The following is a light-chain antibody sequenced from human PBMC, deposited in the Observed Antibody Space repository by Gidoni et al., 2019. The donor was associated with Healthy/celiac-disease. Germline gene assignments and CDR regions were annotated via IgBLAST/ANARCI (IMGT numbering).Light chain of an antibody. V-gene: IGLV2-8*01. J-gene: IGLJ3*02. CDR2: EVS. CDR3: SSYAGSNNWV. CDR1: SSDVGGYNY. Sequence: TISCTGTSSDVGGYNYVSWYQQHPGKAPKLMIYEVSKRPSGVPDRFSGLQAEDEADYYCSSYAGSNNWVFGGGTKLTVL.